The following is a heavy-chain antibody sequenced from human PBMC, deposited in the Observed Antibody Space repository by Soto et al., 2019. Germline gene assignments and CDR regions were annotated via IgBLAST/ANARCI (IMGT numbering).Heavy chain of an antibody. CDR2: TFHSGNA. D-gene: IGHD2-15*01. CDR1: GGSIRNVY. Sequence: SETLSLTCTVSGGSIRNVYWSWIRQAPGKGLEWIGFTFHSGNAKYNPPLKSRVTISVDTSKNQFSLSLDSVTAADTAVYFCARAHAPTLPFDSWGQGTLVTVSS. J-gene: IGHJ4*01. CDR3: ARAHAPTLPFDS. V-gene: IGHV4-59*01.